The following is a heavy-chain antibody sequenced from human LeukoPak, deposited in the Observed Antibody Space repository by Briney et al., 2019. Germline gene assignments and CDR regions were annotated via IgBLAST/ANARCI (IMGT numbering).Heavy chain of an antibody. CDR1: GFTFSNYA. Sequence: GGSLRLSCAASGFTFSNYAMSWVRQAPGKGLEWVSAISDSGGSTFYADSVKGRFTISRDNSKNTLYLQMNSLRAEDTAVYYCAQDNYYGSGSPFDYWGQGTLVTVSS. CDR2: ISDSGGST. CDR3: AQDNYYGSGSPFDY. J-gene: IGHJ4*02. V-gene: IGHV3-23*01. D-gene: IGHD3-10*01.